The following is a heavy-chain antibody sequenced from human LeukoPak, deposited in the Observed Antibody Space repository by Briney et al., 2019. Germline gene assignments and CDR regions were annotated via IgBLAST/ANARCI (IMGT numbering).Heavy chain of an antibody. Sequence: ASVKVSCKASGYTFTNYYMHWVRQAPGQGLEWMGWINTNTGNPTYGQGFTGRFVFSLDTSVSTAYLQISSLKAEDTAVYYCARELCVRGSGSYCPFDYWGQGTLVTVSS. V-gene: IGHV7-4-1*02. CDR3: ARELCVRGSGSYCPFDY. CDR2: INTNTGNP. J-gene: IGHJ4*02. D-gene: IGHD3-10*01. CDR1: GYTFTNYY.